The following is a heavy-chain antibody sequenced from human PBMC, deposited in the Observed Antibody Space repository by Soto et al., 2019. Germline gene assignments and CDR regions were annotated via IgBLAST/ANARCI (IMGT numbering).Heavy chain of an antibody. CDR3: AKDALWFWAYYYFDY. D-gene: IGHD3-10*01. CDR1: GFTFSSYG. CDR2: ISYDGSNK. Sequence: QVQLVESGGGVVQPGRSLRLSCAASGFTFSSYGMHWVRQAPGKGLEWVAVISYDGSNKYYADSVKGRFTISRDNSKNTLYLQMNSLRAEDTAGYYCAKDALWFWAYYYFDYWGQGTLVTVSS. J-gene: IGHJ4*02. V-gene: IGHV3-30*18.